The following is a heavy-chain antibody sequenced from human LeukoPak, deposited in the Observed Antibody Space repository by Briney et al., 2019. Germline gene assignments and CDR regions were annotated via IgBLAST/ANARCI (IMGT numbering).Heavy chain of an antibody. D-gene: IGHD6-6*01. CDR3: ARGFPTSSRWFDP. CDR2: IDHSGSA. V-gene: IGHV4-34*01. J-gene: IGHJ5*02. CDR1: AWSFSGYH. Sequence: SETLSLTCAVYAWSFSGYHWTWIRLRPGKGLDWIGDIDHSGSANYNPSLMSRVTISVGTSTKHFSLNLHSVTTADKAVYYCARGFPTSSRWFDPWGQGTLVTVSS.